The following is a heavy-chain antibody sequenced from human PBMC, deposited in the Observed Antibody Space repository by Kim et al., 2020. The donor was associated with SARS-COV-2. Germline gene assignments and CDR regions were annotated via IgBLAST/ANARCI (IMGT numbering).Heavy chain of an antibody. Sequence: GGSLRLSCAASGFIFSNYYMGWVRQAPGKGLEWVGNINQDGSDNHCVDSVKGRFTLSRDNAQNSLYLQMNSLRAEDTAVYYCARSDKYPSGTPYTVYWGQGTLITVSS. V-gene: IGHV3-7*03. CDR1: GFIFSNYY. CDR2: INQDGSDN. J-gene: IGHJ4*01. CDR3: ARSDKYPSGTPYTVY. D-gene: IGHD3-10*01.